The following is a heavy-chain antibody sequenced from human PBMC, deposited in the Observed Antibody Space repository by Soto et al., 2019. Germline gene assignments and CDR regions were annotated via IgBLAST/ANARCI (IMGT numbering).Heavy chain of an antibody. CDR1: GYTFTSYA. V-gene: IGHV1-3*01. CDR2: INSVNGNT. CDR3: ARGFPLWLDP. D-gene: IGHD3-3*01. Sequence: ASVNVSCKASGYTFTSYAIHWVRQAPGQRLEWVGWINSVNGNTKXXQKFQGRAXITRDTSPSSAXMELSXLRSEDTAVYYCARGFPLWLDPWAQGTLVTVSS. J-gene: IGHJ5*02.